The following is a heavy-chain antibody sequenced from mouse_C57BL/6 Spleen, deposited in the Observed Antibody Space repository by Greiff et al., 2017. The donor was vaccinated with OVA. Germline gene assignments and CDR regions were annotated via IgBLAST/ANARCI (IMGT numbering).Heavy chain of an antibody. Sequence: QVQLKQSGPELVKPGASVKISCKASGYAFSSSWMNWVKQRPGKGLEWIGRIYPGDGDTNYNGKFKGKATLTADKSSSTAYMQLSSLTSEDSAVYLCARGYRGNAMDYWGQGTSVTVSS. CDR1: GYAFSSSW. CDR2: IYPGDGDT. V-gene: IGHV1-82*01. J-gene: IGHJ4*01. CDR3: ARGYRGNAMDY. D-gene: IGHD2-14*01.